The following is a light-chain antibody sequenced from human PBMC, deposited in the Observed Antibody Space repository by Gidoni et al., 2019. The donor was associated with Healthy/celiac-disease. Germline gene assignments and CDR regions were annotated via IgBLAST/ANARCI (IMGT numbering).Light chain of an antibody. CDR1: SSDVGGYNY. CDR3: SSYTNSSTLERV. V-gene: IGLV2-14*01. J-gene: IGLJ3*02. Sequence: QFVLTQPASVSGSPGQSITISCTGTSSDVGGYNYVSWYQQHPGKAPKHMICAVSNRHSGVSNRFSGSETGNTASLTISGLQAEGEADYYYSSYTNSSTLERVFGGGTKLTVL. CDR2: AVS.